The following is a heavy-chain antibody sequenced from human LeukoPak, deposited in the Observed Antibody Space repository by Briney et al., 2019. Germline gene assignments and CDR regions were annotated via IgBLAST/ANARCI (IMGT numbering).Heavy chain of an antibody. CDR3: VRNVGFRFDT. D-gene: IGHD2-15*01. Sequence: GGSLRLSCAASGFTFSSYWMHWVRQAPGKGLVWVSRITGDETSTGYADSVKGRFTISRDNAKNTLYLQMNSLRAEDTAIYYCVRNVGFRFDTWGQGTLVTVSS. CDR2: ITGDETST. CDR1: GFTFSSYW. J-gene: IGHJ5*02. V-gene: IGHV3-74*01.